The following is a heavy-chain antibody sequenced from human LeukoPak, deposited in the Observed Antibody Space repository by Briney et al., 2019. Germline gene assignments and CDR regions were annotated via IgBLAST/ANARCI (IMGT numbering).Heavy chain of an antibody. J-gene: IGHJ4*02. CDR2: ICYYGSKK. CDR3: ARGPPYSSTWYVNY. CDR1: GFTFSNYG. Sequence: GGSLRLPCAASGFTFSNYGMHWVRQAPGKGLEWVAVICYYGSKKYYPDSVKGRFTIHSDNSENTLYLQVNSLRVEDTAVYYCARGPPYSSTWYVNYWGQGTLVTVSS. D-gene: IGHD6-13*01. V-gene: IGHV3-33*01.